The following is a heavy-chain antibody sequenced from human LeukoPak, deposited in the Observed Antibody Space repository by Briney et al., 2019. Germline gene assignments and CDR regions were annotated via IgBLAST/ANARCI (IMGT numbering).Heavy chain of an antibody. CDR1: GGTFSSYA. CDR2: IIPIFGTA. D-gene: IGHD6-13*01. J-gene: IGHJ4*02. Sequence: ASVKVSCKASGGTFSSYAISWVRQAPGQGLEWMGGIIPIFGTANNAQTFQGRVTITTDESTSTAYMELSNLRSEDTAVYYCARNSSSWYSFFDYWGQGTLVTVSS. V-gene: IGHV1-69*05. CDR3: ARNSSSWYSFFDY.